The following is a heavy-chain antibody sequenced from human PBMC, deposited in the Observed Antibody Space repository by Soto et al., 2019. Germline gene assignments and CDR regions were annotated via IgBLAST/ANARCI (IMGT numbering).Heavy chain of an antibody. J-gene: IGHJ4*02. D-gene: IGHD3-22*01. CDR1: GGSISSYY. Sequence: SETLSLTCTVSGGSISSYYWSWIRQPPGKGLECIGYFYYTTTNYNPSLKSRVTISVDTSKNQFALKLSSVSTADTAVYYCARGSYDSSVYYYEPFDSWGQGTLVTVSS. V-gene: IGHV4-59*01. CDR2: FYYTTT. CDR3: ARGSYDSSVYYYEPFDS.